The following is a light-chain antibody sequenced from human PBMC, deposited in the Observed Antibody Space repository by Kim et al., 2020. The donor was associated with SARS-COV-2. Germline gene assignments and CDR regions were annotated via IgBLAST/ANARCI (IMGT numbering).Light chain of an antibody. Sequence: SPVERATLSSRASQSASSSYLAWYQQKPGQAPRLLIYGASSRATGIPDRFSGSGSGTDFTLTISILEPEDFAVYYCQQYGTSPLTFGPGTKVDIK. CDR1: QSASSSY. J-gene: IGKJ3*01. CDR2: GAS. V-gene: IGKV3-20*01. CDR3: QQYGTSPLT.